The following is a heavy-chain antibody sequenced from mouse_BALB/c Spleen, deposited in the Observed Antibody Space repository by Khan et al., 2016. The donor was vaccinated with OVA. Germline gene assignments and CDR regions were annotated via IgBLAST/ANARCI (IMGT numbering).Heavy chain of an antibody. CDR3: ARDYWFAY. J-gene: IGHJ3*01. CDR2: ISSGGST. CDR1: GFTFSNYA. V-gene: IGHV5-6-5*01. Sequence: EVQRVESGGGLVKPGGSLKLSCAASGFTFSNYAMSWVRQTPEKRLEWVASISSGGSTYYPDSVKGRFTISSDHARNILYLQMSSLRSEDTAIYYWARDYWFAYWGQGTLVTVSA.